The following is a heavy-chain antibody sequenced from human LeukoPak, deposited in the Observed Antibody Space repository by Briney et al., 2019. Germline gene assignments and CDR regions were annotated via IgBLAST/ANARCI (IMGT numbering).Heavy chain of an antibody. CDR1: GGSISSHY. V-gene: IGHV4-59*11. CDR2: INYSGST. J-gene: IGHJ4*02. Sequence: PSETLPLTCTVSGGSISSHYWSWIRQSPGKGLEWIGYINYSGSTNYNPSLQSRVTISVDTSKNQFSLKVTSVTAADTAVYYCARASSGPYYFDFWGQGTLVTVSS. D-gene: IGHD7-27*01. CDR3: ARASSGPYYFDF.